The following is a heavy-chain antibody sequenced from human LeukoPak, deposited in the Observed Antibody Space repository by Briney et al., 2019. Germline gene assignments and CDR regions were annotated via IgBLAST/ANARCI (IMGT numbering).Heavy chain of an antibody. J-gene: IGHJ4*02. CDR3: AKGWKHLLF. V-gene: IGHV3-23*01. CDR1: GFTFSTYS. Sequence: GGSLRLSCAASGFTFSTYSMTWVRQAPGKGLEWVSAISSGGVRTYYADSVKGRFTISRDNSKNTVYLQMDSLRAEDTAAYYCAKGWKHLLFWGQGTQVTVSS. D-gene: IGHD5-18*01. CDR2: ISSGGVRT.